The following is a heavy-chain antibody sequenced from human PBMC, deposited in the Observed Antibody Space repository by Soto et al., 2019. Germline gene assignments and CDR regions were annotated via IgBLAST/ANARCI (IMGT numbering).Heavy chain of an antibody. V-gene: IGHV1-18*01. D-gene: IGHD5-12*01. CDR2: ISAYNGNT. J-gene: IGHJ4*02. CDR3: AREGYSGYDKGEYYFDY. Sequence: QVQLVQSGAEVKKPGASVKVSCKASGYTFTSYGISWVRQAPGQGLEWMGWISAYNGNTNYAQKLQGRVTMTTDTSTRTAYMELRRLRSDDTAVYYCAREGYSGYDKGEYYFDYWGQGTLVTVSS. CDR1: GYTFTSYG.